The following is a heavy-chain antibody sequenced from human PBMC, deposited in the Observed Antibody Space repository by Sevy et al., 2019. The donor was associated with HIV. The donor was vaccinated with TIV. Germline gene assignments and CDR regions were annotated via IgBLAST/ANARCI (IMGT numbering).Heavy chain of an antibody. V-gene: IGHV3-49*03. CDR1: GFTFGDYA. J-gene: IGHJ3*02. CDR2: IRSKAYGGTT. CDR3: TRIITMIVVVIDAFDI. Sequence: GGSLRLSCTASGFTFGDYAMSWFRQAPGKGLEWVGFIRSKAYGGTTEYAASVKGRFTISGDDSKSIAYLQMNSLKTEDTAVYYCTRIITMIVVVIDAFDIWGQGTMVTVSS. D-gene: IGHD3-22*01.